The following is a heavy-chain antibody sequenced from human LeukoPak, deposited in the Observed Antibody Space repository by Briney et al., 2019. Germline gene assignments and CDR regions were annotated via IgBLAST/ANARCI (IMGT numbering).Heavy chain of an antibody. V-gene: IGHV3-48*04. Sequence: GGSLRLSCAASGFTFSSFSMNWVRQTPGKGLEWVSYISTSSDTIYYADSVKGRFSVSRDNAKNSLYLQMDSLRAEDTAVYYCVRGSMDHWGQGALVTVSS. CDR2: ISTSSDTI. CDR1: GFTFSSFS. D-gene: IGHD3-3*02. J-gene: IGHJ4*02. CDR3: VRGSMDH.